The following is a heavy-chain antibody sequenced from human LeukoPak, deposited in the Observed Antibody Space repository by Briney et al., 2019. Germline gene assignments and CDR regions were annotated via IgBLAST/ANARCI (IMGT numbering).Heavy chain of an antibody. J-gene: IGHJ5*02. CDR1: GFTFSSYS. D-gene: IGHD1-1*01. V-gene: IGHV3-48*04. CDR2: ISSSSSTI. CDR3: EKGTGKAFYGRNWFDP. Sequence: GGSLRLSCAASGFTFSSYSMNWVRQAPGKGLEWVSYISSSSSTIYYADSVKGRFTISRDNAKNSLYLQMNSLRAEDTAVYYCEKGTGKAFYGRNWFDPWGQGTLVTVSS.